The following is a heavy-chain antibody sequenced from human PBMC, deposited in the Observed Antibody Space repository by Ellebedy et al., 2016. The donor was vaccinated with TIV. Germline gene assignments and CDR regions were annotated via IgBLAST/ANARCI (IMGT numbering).Heavy chain of an antibody. CDR1: GYTFTTYG. CDR2: ISAYYGTT. CDR3: AILGDSFEY. Sequence: ASVKVSCKTSGYTFTTYGIDWVRQAPGQGLEWMGWISAYYGTTKYAQNLQGRVTVTTETSTSTAYMELRSLTSDDTAVYYCAILGDSFEYWGQGTPVTVSS. V-gene: IGHV1-18*01. D-gene: IGHD2/OR15-2a*01. J-gene: IGHJ4*02.